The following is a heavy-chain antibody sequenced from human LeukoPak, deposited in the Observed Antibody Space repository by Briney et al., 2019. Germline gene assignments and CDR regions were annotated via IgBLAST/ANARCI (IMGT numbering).Heavy chain of an antibody. Sequence: PTETLSLTCTASGGSISSYYWSWIRQPPGKGLEWIGNIYYSGSTNFNPSLMSRVTISVDTSKCQFSLKLSSVTAADTAVYYCARSNYCSRTSCYVYGLDVWGQGTTVTVS. D-gene: IGHD2-2*01. CDR3: ARSNYCSRTSCYVYGLDV. V-gene: IGHV4-59*08. CDR1: GGSISSYY. CDR2: IYYSGST. J-gene: IGHJ6*02.